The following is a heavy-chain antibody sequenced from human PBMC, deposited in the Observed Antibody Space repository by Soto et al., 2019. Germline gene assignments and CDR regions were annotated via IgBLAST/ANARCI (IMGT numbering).Heavy chain of an antibody. CDR3: ARTDCSNSTCPSDLVGATTMDL. Sequence: GGSLRLSCAASGFTFSTYGMHWVRQAPGKGLEWVAVMWYDGTNEKYADSVKGRFTISRDNSKSTLYLQMNSLRAEDTGVYYCARTDCSNSTCPSDLVGATTMDLWGQGTPVTVSS. CDR2: MWYDGTNE. J-gene: IGHJ4*02. CDR1: GFTFSTYG. D-gene: IGHD1-26*01. V-gene: IGHV3-33*01.